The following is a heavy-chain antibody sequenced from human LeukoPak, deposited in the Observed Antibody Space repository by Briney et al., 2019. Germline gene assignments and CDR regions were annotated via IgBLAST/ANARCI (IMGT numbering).Heavy chain of an antibody. CDR1: GFTVSSNY. Sequence: LPGGSLRLSCAASGFTVSSNYMSWVRQAPGKGLVWVSRINAYGSSTNYADSVKGRFTISRDNAKNTVYLQMNSLSAEDTAMYYCTFSSYGDHVGVDAFDMWGQGTMVTVSS. D-gene: IGHD4-17*01. CDR3: TFSSYGDHVGVDAFDM. V-gene: IGHV3-74*01. CDR2: INAYGSST. J-gene: IGHJ3*02.